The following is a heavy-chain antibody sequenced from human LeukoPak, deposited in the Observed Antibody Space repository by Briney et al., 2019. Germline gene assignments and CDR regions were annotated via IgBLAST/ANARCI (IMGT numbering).Heavy chain of an antibody. Sequence: GSLRLSCAASGFTFSSYTMSWVRQAPGKGLEWVAVISYDGSNKYYADSVKGRFTISRDNSKNTLYLQMNSLRAEDTAVYYCARDQVAYSSGWYPSPFDYWGQGTLVTVSS. V-gene: IGHV3-30-3*01. CDR3: ARDQVAYSSGWYPSPFDY. CDR2: ISYDGSNK. J-gene: IGHJ4*02. D-gene: IGHD6-19*01. CDR1: GFTFSSYT.